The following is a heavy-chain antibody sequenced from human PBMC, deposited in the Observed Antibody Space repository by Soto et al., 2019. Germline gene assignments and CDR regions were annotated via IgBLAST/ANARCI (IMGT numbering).Heavy chain of an antibody. CDR1: GDSISSSNW. J-gene: IGHJ4*02. D-gene: IGHD1-26*01. CDR2: IYHMGST. V-gene: IGHV4-4*02. Sequence: SETLSLTCNVSGDSISSSNWWSWVRQPPGKGLEWIGEIYHMGSTNYNPSLKSRVIISVDKSKNQFFLKLTSVTAADTAVYYCARREIQGPIDYWGQGTLVTVSS. CDR3: ARREIQGPIDY.